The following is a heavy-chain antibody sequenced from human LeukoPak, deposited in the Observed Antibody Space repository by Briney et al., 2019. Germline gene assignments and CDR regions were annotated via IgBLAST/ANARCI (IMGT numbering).Heavy chain of an antibody. CDR3: ARVNYYDTSGTNWLDP. CDR1: GYTFTSYD. D-gene: IGHD3-22*01. Sequence: GASVKVSCKASGYTFTSYDINWVRQATGQGLEWMGWMNPNSGNTGYAQKFQGRVTITRDTSISTAYMELSSLRSEDTAVYYCARVNYYDTSGTNWLDPWGQGTLVTVSS. J-gene: IGHJ5*02. CDR2: MNPNSGNT. V-gene: IGHV1-8*01.